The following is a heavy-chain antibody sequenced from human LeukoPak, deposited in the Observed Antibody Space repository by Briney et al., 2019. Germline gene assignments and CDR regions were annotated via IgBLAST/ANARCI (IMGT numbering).Heavy chain of an antibody. CDR3: ARGPSLYYDFWSGFDY. D-gene: IGHD3-3*01. Sequence: ASVKVSCKASGYTFIGYYIHWVRQAPGQGLEWMGWISAYNGNTNYAQKLQGRVTMTTDTSTSTAYMELRSLRSDDTAVYYCARGPSLYYDFWSGFDYWGQGTLVTVSS. CDR2: ISAYNGNT. CDR1: GYTFIGYY. V-gene: IGHV1-18*04. J-gene: IGHJ4*02.